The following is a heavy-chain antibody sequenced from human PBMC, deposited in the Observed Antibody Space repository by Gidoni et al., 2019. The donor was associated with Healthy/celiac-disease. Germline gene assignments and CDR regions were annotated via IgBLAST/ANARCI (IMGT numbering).Heavy chain of an antibody. CDR1: GFTFSSYG. V-gene: IGHV3-30*18. D-gene: IGHD1-26*01. CDR2: ISYDGSNK. J-gene: IGHJ4*02. Sequence: QVQLVESGGGVVQPGRSLRLSCAASGFTFSSYGMHWVRQAPGKGLEWVAVISYDGSNKYYADSVKGRFTISRDNSKNTLYLQMNSLRAEDTAVYYCAKVGRWHTVDYWGQGTLVTVSS. CDR3: AKVGRWHTVDY.